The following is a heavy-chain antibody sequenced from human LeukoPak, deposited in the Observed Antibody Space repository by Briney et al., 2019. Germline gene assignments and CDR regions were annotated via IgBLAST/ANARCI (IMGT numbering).Heavy chain of an antibody. CDR3: AKEGQQRVSTYFDS. CDR1: GFSFSSFG. CDR2: VSHDGRKQ. Sequence: PGGSLRLSCAASGFSFSSFGMHWVRQPPGKGLDWGAVVSHDGRKQYYADSVKGRITISRDNSKNTLYLQMNSLSAEDTAVYYCAKEGQQRVSTYFDSWGQGTLVTVSS. J-gene: IGHJ4*02. V-gene: IGHV3-30*18. D-gene: IGHD6-13*01.